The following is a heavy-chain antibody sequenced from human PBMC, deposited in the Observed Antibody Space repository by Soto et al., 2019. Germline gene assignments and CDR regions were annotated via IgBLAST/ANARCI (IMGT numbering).Heavy chain of an antibody. CDR3: AKEALVVAAKAYYFDY. CDR1: GFTFSSYG. J-gene: IGHJ4*02. D-gene: IGHD2-15*01. Sequence: GGSLRLSCAASGFTFSSYGMHWVRQAPGKGLEWVAVISYDGSNKYYADSVKGRFTISRDNSKNTLYLQMNSLRAEDTAVYYCAKEALVVAAKAYYFDYWGQGNLVTVSS. V-gene: IGHV3-30*18. CDR2: ISYDGSNK.